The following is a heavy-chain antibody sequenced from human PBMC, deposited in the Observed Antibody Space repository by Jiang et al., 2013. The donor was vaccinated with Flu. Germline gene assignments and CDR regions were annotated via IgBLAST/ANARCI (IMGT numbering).Heavy chain of an antibody. D-gene: IGHD3-22*01. Sequence: PGLVKPSGTLSLTCAVSGVSISDTNWWSWVRQPQARGLDWIGEVSQSGTTNYNPSLKRRVSISVDKSENQLSLILKSVTAADTAVYFCARHSGGYYENFFDYWGQGSRVTVSS. V-gene: IGHV4-4*02. J-gene: IGHJ4*02. CDR1: GVSISDTNW. CDR2: VSQSGTT. CDR3: ARHSGGYYENFFDY.